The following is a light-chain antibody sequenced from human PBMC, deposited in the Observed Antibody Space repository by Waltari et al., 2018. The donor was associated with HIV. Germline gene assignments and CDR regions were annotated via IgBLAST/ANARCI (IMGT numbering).Light chain of an antibody. CDR1: QNIGYY. CDR3: QQSYSTPFT. J-gene: IGKJ4*01. Sequence: ILMPPSSSSLSASVGHSVTITCRASQNIGYYLNWSQQKPGKAPQLLIHAESNLQRGVASRFSGSGSGTDFTLSISPLHPEDFATYYCQQSYSTPFTFGVGTRVDI. V-gene: IGKV1-39*01. CDR2: AES.